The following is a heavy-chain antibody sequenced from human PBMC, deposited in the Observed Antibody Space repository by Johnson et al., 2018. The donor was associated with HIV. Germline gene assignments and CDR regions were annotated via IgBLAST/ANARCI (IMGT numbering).Heavy chain of an antibody. D-gene: IGHD3-3*01. J-gene: IGHJ3*02. Sequence: QVQLVESGGGLVQPGRSLRLSCVASGFTFSNYGMHWVRQAPGKGLEWVAVVWYDGSNKYYADSVKGRSTISRDNSKNTLYLQMNSLKTEDTAVYYCTTAIFGVIVHAFDIWGQGTMVTVSS. CDR2: VWYDGSNK. CDR3: TTAIFGVIVHAFDI. CDR1: GFTFSNYG. V-gene: IGHV3-33*01.